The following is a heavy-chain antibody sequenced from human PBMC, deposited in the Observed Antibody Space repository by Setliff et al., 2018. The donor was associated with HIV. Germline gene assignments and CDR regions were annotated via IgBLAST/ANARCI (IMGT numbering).Heavy chain of an antibody. CDR2: LSYRGTT. CDR1: GGSGSTSTYY. CDR3: ATTRPISTGYPGFFDS. J-gene: IGHJ4*02. V-gene: IGHV4-39*01. Sequence: SETLSLTCTVSGGSGSTSTYYWGWIRQPPGKGLEYIGTLSYRGTTHYDPSLKSRIALSIDSSKNQFSLNLHFVTATDSALYYCATTRPISTGYPGFFDSWGQGIVVTSPQ. D-gene: IGHD3-9*01.